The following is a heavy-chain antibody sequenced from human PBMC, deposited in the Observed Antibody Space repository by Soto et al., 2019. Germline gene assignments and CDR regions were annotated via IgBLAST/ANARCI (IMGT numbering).Heavy chain of an antibody. CDR1: GGSISSGGYY. V-gene: IGHV4-31*03. J-gene: IGHJ5*02. Sequence: QVQLQESGPGLVKPSQTLSLTCTVSGGSISSGGYYWSWIRQHPGKGLEWIGYIYYSGSTYYNPSLKSRVTISVDTSKNQFSLQLSSVTAADTAVYYCARGVYYDSSGYYSSNWFDPWGQGTLVTVSS. CDR2: IYYSGST. D-gene: IGHD3-22*01. CDR3: ARGVYYDSSGYYSSNWFDP.